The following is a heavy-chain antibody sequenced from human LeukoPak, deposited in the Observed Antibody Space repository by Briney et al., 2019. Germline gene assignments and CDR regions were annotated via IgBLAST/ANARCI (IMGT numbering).Heavy chain of an antibody. CDR1: GGSISSSSYY. CDR2: IYYSGST. Sequence: SETLSLTCTVSGGSISSSSYYWGWIRQPPGKGLEWIGSIYYSGSTYYNPSLKSRVTISVDTSKNQFSLKLSSVTAADTAVYYCARAGLGSWFDPWGQGTLVTVSS. CDR3: ARAGLGSWFDP. V-gene: IGHV4-39*01. D-gene: IGHD3-22*01. J-gene: IGHJ5*02.